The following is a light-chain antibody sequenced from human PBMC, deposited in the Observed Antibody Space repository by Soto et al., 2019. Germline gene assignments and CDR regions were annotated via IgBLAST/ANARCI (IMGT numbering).Light chain of an antibody. CDR3: QQHGSSLWT. V-gene: IGKV3-20*01. CDR2: GAS. Sequence: EIVLTQSPGTLSLPPGERATLSCRASQSVSSSYLAWYQQKPGQAPRLLIYGASSRATGIPDRFSGSGSGTDFTLTISRLEPEDFAVYYCQQHGSSLWTFGQGTKVDIK. CDR1: QSVSSSY. J-gene: IGKJ1*01.